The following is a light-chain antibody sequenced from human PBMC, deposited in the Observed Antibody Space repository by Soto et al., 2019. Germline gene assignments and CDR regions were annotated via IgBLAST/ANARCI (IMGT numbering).Light chain of an antibody. CDR3: QQYRIWPLT. V-gene: IGKV3-15*01. CDR2: AAS. J-gene: IGKJ4*01. Sequence: EIVMTQSPATLSVSPGERATLSCRASQSVNSNLAWYQQKPGQAPRLLMYAASTRATGFPARFSGSGSGTEFTLTISSLQSEDLAVYYCQQYRIWPLTFGGGTKVEIK. CDR1: QSVNSN.